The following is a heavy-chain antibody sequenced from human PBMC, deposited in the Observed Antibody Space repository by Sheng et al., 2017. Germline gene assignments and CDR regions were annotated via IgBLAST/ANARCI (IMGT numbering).Heavy chain of an antibody. V-gene: IGHV3-48*03. CDR1: GFTFSSYE. CDR3: ARVGYYDSSGYPDY. CDR2: ISSSGSTI. J-gene: IGHJ4*02. D-gene: IGHD3-22*01. Sequence: EVQLVESGGGLVQPGGSLRLSCAASGFTFSSYEMNWVRQAPGKGLEWVSYISSSGSTIYYADSVKGRFTISRDNAKNSLYLQMNSLRAEDTAVYYCARVGYYDSSGYPDYWGQGTLVTVSS.